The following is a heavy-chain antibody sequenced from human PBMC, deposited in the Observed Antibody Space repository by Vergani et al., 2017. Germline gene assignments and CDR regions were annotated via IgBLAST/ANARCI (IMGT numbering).Heavy chain of an antibody. J-gene: IGHJ4*02. CDR3: TRSLLYCISAGCFPLQFDS. V-gene: IGHV3-20*04. CDR1: GFSFRTFS. D-gene: IGHD2-2*01. CDR2: INANGAAT. Sequence: EVHLVESGGGFVQPGGSRRLSCAASGFSFRTFSMFWVRQPPGKGLEWVSAINANGAATGYADSVKGRFTISRDNAVNSLYLQMNSLRVEDTAFYYCTRSLLYCISAGCFPLQFDSWGQGALVTVSS.